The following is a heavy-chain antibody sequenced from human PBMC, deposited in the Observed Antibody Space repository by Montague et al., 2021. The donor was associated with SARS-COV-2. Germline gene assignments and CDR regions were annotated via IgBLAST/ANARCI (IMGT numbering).Heavy chain of an antibody. D-gene: IGHD3-3*01. CDR2: INHTGSA. J-gene: IGHJ6*02. Sequence: SETLSLTCAVYSGSFSDFYWTWIRQSPGKGLEWIGEINHTGSATYNPSLKGRVTLSRDRSKTQISLTLQSGTPADTAIYFCARGQVTISGVLSIIPAAGHLDAWGQGTSVIVSS. CDR3: ARGQVTISGVLSIIPAAGHLDA. CDR1: SGSFSDFY. V-gene: IGHV4-34*01.